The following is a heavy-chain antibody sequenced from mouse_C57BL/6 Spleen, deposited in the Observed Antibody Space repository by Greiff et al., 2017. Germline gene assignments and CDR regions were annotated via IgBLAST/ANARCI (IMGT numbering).Heavy chain of an antibody. J-gene: IGHJ1*03. V-gene: IGHV1-72*01. CDR1: GYTFTSYW. CDR2: IVPNSGGT. Sequence: VQLQQPGAELVKPGASVKLSCKASGYTFTSYWLHWVKQRPGRGLEWIGRIVPNSGGTKYNEKFKSKATLTVDKPSSTAYMQLSSMTSEDSAVYNGAREMGTVPRYFDVWGTGTTVTVAS. CDR3: AREMGTVPRYFDV. D-gene: IGHD1-1*01.